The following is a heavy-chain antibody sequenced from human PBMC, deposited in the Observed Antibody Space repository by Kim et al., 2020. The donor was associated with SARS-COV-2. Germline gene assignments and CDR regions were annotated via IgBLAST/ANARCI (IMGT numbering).Heavy chain of an antibody. CDR3: ETGYYDTLDAFDI. Sequence: GGSLRLSCAASGFTFSSYGMHWVRQAPGKGLEWVAVISYDGSNKYYADSVKGRFTISRDNSKNTLYLQMNSLRAEDTAVYYCETGYYDTLDAFDIWGQGTMVTVSS. V-gene: IGHV3-30*03. CDR1: GFTFSSYG. D-gene: IGHD3-22*01. CDR2: ISYDGSNK. J-gene: IGHJ3*02.